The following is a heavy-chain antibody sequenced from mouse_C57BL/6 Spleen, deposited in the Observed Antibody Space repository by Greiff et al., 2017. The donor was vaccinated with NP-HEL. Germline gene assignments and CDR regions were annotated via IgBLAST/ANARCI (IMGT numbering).Heavy chain of an antibody. Sequence: VQLQQSGAELVRPGASVTLSCKASGYTFTDYEMHWVKQTPVHGLEWIGAIDPETGGTAYNQKFKGKAILTADKSSSTAYMELRSLTSADSAFYYYTRPYYGSSSYFDYWGQGTTLTVSS. D-gene: IGHD1-1*01. CDR1: GYTFTDYE. J-gene: IGHJ2*01. CDR2: IDPETGGT. CDR3: TRPYYGSSSYFDY. V-gene: IGHV1-15*01.